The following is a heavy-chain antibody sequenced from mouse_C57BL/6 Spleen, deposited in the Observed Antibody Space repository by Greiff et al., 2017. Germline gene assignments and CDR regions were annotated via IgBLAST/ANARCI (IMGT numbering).Heavy chain of an antibody. CDR3: ARGDYYGSSTFAY. Sequence: EVKLVESGGGLVPPGGSLKLYSPSSFFPFLLSTISFFLHTPEKRLEWVATISGGGGNTYYPDSVKGRFTISRDNAKNTLYLQMSSLRSEDTALYYCARGDYYGSSTFAYWGQGTLSLSLQ. D-gene: IGHD1-1*01. J-gene: IGHJ3*01. CDR2: ISGGGGNT. CDR1: FFPFLLST. V-gene: IGHV5-9*01.